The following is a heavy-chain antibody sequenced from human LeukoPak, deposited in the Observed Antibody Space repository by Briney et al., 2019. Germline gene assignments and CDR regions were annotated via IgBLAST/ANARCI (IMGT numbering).Heavy chain of an antibody. CDR1: GYTFTSIG. CDR3: ARDYCGGDCFPDY. D-gene: IGHD2-21*02. J-gene: IGHJ4*02. CDR2: IDNYSGDT. V-gene: IGHV1-18*01. Sequence: ASVKVSCKGSGYTFTSIGLSWVRQAPGQGLEWMGWIDNYSGDTEYAQNFQGRVTMTTDTTTSTAYMELRSLRSDDTAVYYCARDYCGGDCFPDYWGQGTLVTVSS.